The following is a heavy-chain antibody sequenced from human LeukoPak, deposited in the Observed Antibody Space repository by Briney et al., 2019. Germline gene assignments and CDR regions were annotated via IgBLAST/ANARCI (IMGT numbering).Heavy chain of an antibody. J-gene: IGHJ4*02. CDR3: ARDVTRRGDRHYFDY. CDR1: GFTFSSYS. V-gene: IGHV3-48*02. Sequence: GGSLRLSCAASGFTFSSYSMNWVRQAPGKGLEWVSYISSSSSTIYYADSVKGRFTISRDNAKNSLYLQMNSLRDEDTAVCYCARDVTRRGDRHYFDYWGQGTLVTVSS. CDR2: ISSSSSTI. D-gene: IGHD2-21*02.